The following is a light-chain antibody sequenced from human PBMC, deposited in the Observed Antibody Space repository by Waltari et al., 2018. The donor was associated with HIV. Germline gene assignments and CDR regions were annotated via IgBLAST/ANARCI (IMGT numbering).Light chain of an antibody. CDR1: SSHIGTNYD. J-gene: IGLJ3*02. V-gene: IGLV1-40*01. Sequence: QSVLTQPPSVSGAPGQNVTVSCPGSSSHIGTNYDVHWYQFLPGEVPKLLIYGNTIRPAGVPGRFSGSSSGTSASLAITGLQPADEADYYCQSYDNTVNGWVFGGGTRVTV. CDR3: QSYDNTVNGWV. CDR2: GNT.